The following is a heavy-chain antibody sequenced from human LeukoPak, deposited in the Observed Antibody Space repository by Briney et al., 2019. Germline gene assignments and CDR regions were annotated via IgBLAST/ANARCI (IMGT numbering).Heavy chain of an antibody. CDR3: ANINPSIDYSLDY. V-gene: IGHV4-39*01. CDR2: IYYSGST. CDR1: GGSISSSSYY. D-gene: IGHD4-11*01. Sequence: SETLSLTCTVSGGSISSSSYYWGWIRQPPGKGLEWIGSIYYSGSTYYNPSLRSRVTISVDTSKNQFSLKLSSVTAADTAVYYCANINPSIDYSLDYWGQGTLVTVSS. J-gene: IGHJ4*02.